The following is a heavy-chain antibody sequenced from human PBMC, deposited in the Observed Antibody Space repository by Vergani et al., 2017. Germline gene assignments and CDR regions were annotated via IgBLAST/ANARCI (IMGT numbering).Heavy chain of an antibody. J-gene: IGHJ4*02. Sequence: QVQLQQWGAGLLKPSETLSLTCAVYGGSFSGYYWSWIRQPPGKGLEWIGEINHSGSTNYNPSLKSRVTISVDTSKNQFSLKRSSVTAADTAVYYCASSRHSPGSGSTFDYWGQGTLVTVSS. V-gene: IGHV4-34*01. CDR1: GGSFSGYY. CDR2: INHSGST. D-gene: IGHD3-10*01. CDR3: ASSRHSPGSGSTFDY.